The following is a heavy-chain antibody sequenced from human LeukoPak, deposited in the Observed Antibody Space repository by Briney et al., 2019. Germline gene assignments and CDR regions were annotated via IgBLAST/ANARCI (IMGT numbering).Heavy chain of an antibody. CDR1: GFTFSRHW. CDR2: IKQDGSEK. D-gene: IGHD3-3*01. V-gene: IGHV3-7*01. CDR3: ARDRLNAFWSGDSWDC. J-gene: IGHJ4*02. Sequence: GGSLRLSCAASGFTFSRHWMSWVRQAPGKGLEWVANIKQDGSEKYYVDSVKGRFTISRDNTKNSLYLQMNSLRAEDTAVYYCARDRLNAFWSGDSWDCWGQGTLVTVSS.